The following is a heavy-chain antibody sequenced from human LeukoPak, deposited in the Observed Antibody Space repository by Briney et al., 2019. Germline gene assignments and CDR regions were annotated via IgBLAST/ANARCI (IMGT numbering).Heavy chain of an antibody. D-gene: IGHD3-10*01. CDR3: ARGDITMVRGVKYYFDY. Sequence: SETLSLTCTVSGGSISSYYRSWIRQPPGKGLEWIGYIYYSGSTNYNPSLKSRVTISVDTSKNQFSLKLSSVTAADTAVYYCARGDITMVRGVKYYFDYWGQGTLVTVSS. J-gene: IGHJ4*02. CDR1: GGSISSYY. V-gene: IGHV4-59*01. CDR2: IYYSGST.